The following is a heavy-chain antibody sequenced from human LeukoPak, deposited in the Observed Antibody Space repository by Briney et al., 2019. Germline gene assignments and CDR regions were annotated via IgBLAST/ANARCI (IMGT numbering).Heavy chain of an antibody. D-gene: IGHD3-22*01. J-gene: IGHJ3*02. CDR2: ISGSGSNT. CDR3: AKALQYYYDTSGKGGAFDI. Sequence: PGGSLRLSCAASGFTVSSNYMSWVRQAPGKGLEWVSAISGSGSNTYYADSVKGRFTISRDNSKNTMYLQMNSLRAEDTAVYYCAKALQYYYDTSGKGGAFDIWGQGTKVTVSS. V-gene: IGHV3-23*01. CDR1: GFTVSSNY.